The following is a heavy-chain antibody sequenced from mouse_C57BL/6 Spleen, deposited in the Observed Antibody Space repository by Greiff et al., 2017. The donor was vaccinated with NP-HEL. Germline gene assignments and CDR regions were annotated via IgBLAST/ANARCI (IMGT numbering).Heavy chain of an antibody. D-gene: IGHD2-3*01. CDR3: ARESRYDGYLAFAY. V-gene: IGHV1-39*01. CDR1: GYSFTDYN. Sequence: EVQLQQSGPELVKPGASVKISCKASGYSFTDYNMNWVKQSNGKSLEWIGVINPNYGTTSYNQKFKGKATLAVDQSSSTAYMQLNSLTSEDSAVYYCARESRYDGYLAFAYWGQGTLVTVSA. CDR2: INPNYGTT. J-gene: IGHJ3*01.